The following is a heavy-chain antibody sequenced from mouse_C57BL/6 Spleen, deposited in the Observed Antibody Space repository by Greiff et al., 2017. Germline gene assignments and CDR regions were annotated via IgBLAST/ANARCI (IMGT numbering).Heavy chain of an antibody. Sequence: QVQLQQSGAELMKPGASVKLSCKATGYTFTGYWIEWVKQRPGHGLEWIGEIFPGSGSTNYNEKFKGKATFTADKSSTTAYMQLSSLPTEDSAIYYCAGEGGDSDLDYWGQGTSLTVSS. V-gene: IGHV1-9*01. CDR2: IFPGSGST. J-gene: IGHJ2*02. CDR3: AGEGGDSDLDY. CDR1: GYTFTGYW. D-gene: IGHD2-12*01.